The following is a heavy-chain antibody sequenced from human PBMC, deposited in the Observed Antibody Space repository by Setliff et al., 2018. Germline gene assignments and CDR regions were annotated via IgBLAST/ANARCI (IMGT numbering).Heavy chain of an antibody. Sequence: KPSETLSLTCAVYGGSFSDYWWSWIRQLPGKGLEWIAEIHHSGSTNFHPSLKSRVAISVDPSKNQFYLNLRSVTAADTAVYLCARGTKTMVINYWYFDVWGRGTPVTVSS. CDR2: IHHSGST. D-gene: IGHD4-17*01. CDR3: ARGTKTMVINYWYFDV. V-gene: IGHV4-34*01. CDR1: GGSFSDYW. J-gene: IGHJ2*01.